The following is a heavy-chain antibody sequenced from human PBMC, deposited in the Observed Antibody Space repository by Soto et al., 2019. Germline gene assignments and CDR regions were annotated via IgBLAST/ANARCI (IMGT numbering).Heavy chain of an antibody. CDR3: ARPSALRFLLYGMDV. D-gene: IGHD3-3*01. CDR2: IYSGGST. Sequence: EVQLVESGGGLIQPGGSLRLSCAASGFTVSSHYMSWVRQAPGKGLEWVSVIYSGGSTYYADSVKGRFTISRDNSKNTLYLQMNSLRAEDTAVYYCARPSALRFLLYGMDVWGQGTTVTVSS. V-gene: IGHV3-53*01. J-gene: IGHJ6*02. CDR1: GFTVSSHY.